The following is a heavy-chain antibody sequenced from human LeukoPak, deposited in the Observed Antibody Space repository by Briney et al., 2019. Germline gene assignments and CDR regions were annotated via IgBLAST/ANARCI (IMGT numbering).Heavy chain of an antibody. CDR2: MNPNSGNT. V-gene: IGHV1-8*01. CDR1: GYTFTSYD. D-gene: IGHD3-22*01. J-gene: IGHJ4*02. CDR3: ARDPSNSSGYHAHFDS. Sequence: GASVKVSCKASGYTFTSYDINWVRQATGQGLEWMGWMNPNSGNTGYAQKFQGRVTMTRNTSISTAYMELSSLRSEDTAMYYCARDPSNSSGYHAHFDSWGQGTLVTVSS.